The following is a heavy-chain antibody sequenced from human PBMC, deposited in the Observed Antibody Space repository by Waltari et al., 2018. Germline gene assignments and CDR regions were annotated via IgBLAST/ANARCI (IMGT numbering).Heavy chain of an antibody. CDR2: FDRGDGQT. CDR3: HLLGRNIVLAGASPSYYSYMDV. D-gene: IGHD2-15*01. J-gene: IGHJ6*03. CDR1: RYTLRGFS. Sequence: QVQVVQSGAEAMKPGASVKAPCKVARYTLRGFSIHWVRQPRGKGLEWIGRFDRGDGQTTSARKFLGRITMTEDTSTDTAYMELSSLRSEDTGVYYCHLLGRNIVLAGASPSYYSYMDVWGRGTSVTVSS. V-gene: IGHV1-24*01.